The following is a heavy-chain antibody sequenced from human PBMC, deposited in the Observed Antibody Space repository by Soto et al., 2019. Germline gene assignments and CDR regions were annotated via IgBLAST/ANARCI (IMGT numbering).Heavy chain of an antibody. J-gene: IGHJ4*02. D-gene: IGHD6-19*01. Sequence: VQLLESGGGLVQPGGSLRLSCAASGFTFSSYAMSWVRQAPGKGLEWVSAISGSGGSTYYAESVKGRFTISRDNSKNTLSLQMNSLTAEDTAVYYCPTRSSGWYFDYWGQGTLVTVSS. CDR1: GFTFSSYA. V-gene: IGHV3-23*01. CDR2: ISGSGGST. CDR3: PTRSSGWYFDY.